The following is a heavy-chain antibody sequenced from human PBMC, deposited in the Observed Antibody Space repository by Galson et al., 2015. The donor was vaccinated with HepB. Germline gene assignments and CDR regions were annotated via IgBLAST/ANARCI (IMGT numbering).Heavy chain of an antibody. CDR1: GYTFTSYG. J-gene: IGHJ6*03. V-gene: IGHV1-18*01. CDR2: ISAYNGNT. Sequence: SVKVSCKASGYTFTSYGISWVRQAPGQGLEWMGWISAYNGNTNYAQKLQGRVTMTTDTSTSTAYMELRSLRSDDTAVYYYARKYCSSTSCYATPYYYYYMDVWGKGTTVTVSS. D-gene: IGHD2-2*01. CDR3: ARKYCSSTSCYATPYYYYYMDV.